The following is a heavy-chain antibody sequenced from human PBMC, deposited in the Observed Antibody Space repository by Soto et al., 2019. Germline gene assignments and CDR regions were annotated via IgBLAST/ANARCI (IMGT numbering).Heavy chain of an antibody. CDR3: ARVVHSSSWYYFDY. D-gene: IGHD6-13*01. CDR1: GYTFTSYG. Sequence: ASVKVFCKASGYTFTSYGISWVRQAPGQGLEWMGWISPYNGNTNYAQKLQGRVTMTTDTSTSTAYMELRSLRSDDTAVYYCARVVHSSSWYYFDYWGQGTLVTVSS. V-gene: IGHV1-18*01. CDR2: ISPYNGNT. J-gene: IGHJ4*02.